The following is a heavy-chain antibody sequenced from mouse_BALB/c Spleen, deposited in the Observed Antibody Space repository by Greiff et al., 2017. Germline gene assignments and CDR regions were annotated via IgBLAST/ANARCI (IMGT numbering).Heavy chain of an antibody. CDR3: ARHGLYYGYDGAMDY. Sequence: QVQLQQSGPDLVAPSQSLSITCTVSGFSLTSYGVHWVRQPPGKGLEWLVVIWSDGSTTYNSALKSRLSISKDNSKSQVFLKMNSLQTDDTAMYYCARHGLYYGYDGAMDYWGQGTSVTVSS. V-gene: IGHV2-6-2*01. CDR1: GFSLTSYG. J-gene: IGHJ4*01. D-gene: IGHD2-2*01. CDR2: IWSDGST.